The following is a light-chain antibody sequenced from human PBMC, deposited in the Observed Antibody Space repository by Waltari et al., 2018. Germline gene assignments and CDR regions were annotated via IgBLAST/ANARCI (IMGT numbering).Light chain of an antibody. CDR3: QQYNNWPPLYT. CDR1: QSISTN. V-gene: IGKV3-15*01. Sequence: EIVMTQSPATLSMSPGERATLSCSASQSISTNLAWYQQRPGQAPRLLTYDTSTRATGISVKFSGSGSGTEFTLTISDLQPEDFAVYYCQQYNNWPPLYTFGQGTKLDIK. J-gene: IGKJ2*01. CDR2: DTS.